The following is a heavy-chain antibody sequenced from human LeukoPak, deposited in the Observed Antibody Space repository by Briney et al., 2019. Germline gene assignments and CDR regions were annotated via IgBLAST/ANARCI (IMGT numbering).Heavy chain of an antibody. CDR1: GDSISSGGFY. J-gene: IGHJ4*02. Sequence: SETLSLTCTVSGDSISSGGFYWSWIRQHPGKGLEWIGYIYYSGSTFYNPSLKSRVTISVDTSKNQFSLKLSSVTAADTAVYYCATQSGYYYDSSGYSPYYFDYWGQGTLVTVSS. V-gene: IGHV4-31*03. CDR3: ATQSGYYYDSSGYSPYYFDY. D-gene: IGHD3-22*01. CDR2: IYYSGST.